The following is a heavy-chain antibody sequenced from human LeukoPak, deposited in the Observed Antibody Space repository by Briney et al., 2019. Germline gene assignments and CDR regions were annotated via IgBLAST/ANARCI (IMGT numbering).Heavy chain of an antibody. V-gene: IGHV3-15*01. D-gene: IGHD5/OR15-5a*01. Sequence: KTGGSLRLSCAASGFTFSNAWMSWVRQAPGKGLEWVGHIRSKTDGGTTDYAAPVKGRFTISRDDSKNTLCLQMNSLKSEDTAVYYCVPDPGGQCCMNVWGQGTTVTVSS. CDR2: IRSKTDGGTT. CDR1: GFTFSNAW. CDR3: VPDPGGQCCMNV. J-gene: IGHJ6*02.